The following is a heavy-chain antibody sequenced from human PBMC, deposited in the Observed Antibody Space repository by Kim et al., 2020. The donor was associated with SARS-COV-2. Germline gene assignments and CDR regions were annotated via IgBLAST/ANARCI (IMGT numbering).Heavy chain of an antibody. Sequence: VKGRFTIARDNAKNSLYLQMNSLRAEDTALYYCARDYAYYDILTGYYNDYWGQGTLVTVSS. J-gene: IGHJ4*02. CDR3: ARDYAYYDILTGYYNDY. V-gene: IGHV3-20*03. D-gene: IGHD3-9*01.